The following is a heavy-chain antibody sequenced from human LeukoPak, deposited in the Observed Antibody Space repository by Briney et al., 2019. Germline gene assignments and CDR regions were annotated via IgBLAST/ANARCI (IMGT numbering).Heavy chain of an antibody. CDR1: GGSISSYY. Sequence: SETLSLTCTVSGGSISSYYWSWIRQPPGKGLEWIGYIYYSGSTNYNPSLKSRVTISVDTSRNQFSLKLHSVTAADTAVYYCARDFLLQSEGLFDYWGQGTLVTVSS. D-gene: IGHD4-11*01. CDR3: ARDFLLQSEGLFDY. V-gene: IGHV4-59*01. J-gene: IGHJ4*02. CDR2: IYYSGST.